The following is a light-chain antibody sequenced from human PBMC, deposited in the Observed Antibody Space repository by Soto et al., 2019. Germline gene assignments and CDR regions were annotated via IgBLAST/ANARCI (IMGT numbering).Light chain of an antibody. Sequence: EIVMTQSPATLSVPPGARATLSCRASQSVSSNLAWYHQKPGQAPRLLIYGASTRATGIPARFSGSGSGTEFTLTISSLQSEDIAVYYCQQYNNWPQTFGQGTKV. CDR2: GAS. CDR3: QQYNNWPQT. J-gene: IGKJ1*01. V-gene: IGKV3-15*01. CDR1: QSVSSN.